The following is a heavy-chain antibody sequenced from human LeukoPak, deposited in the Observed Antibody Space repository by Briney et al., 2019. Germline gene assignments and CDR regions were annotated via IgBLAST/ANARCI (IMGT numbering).Heavy chain of an antibody. CDR3: ARDVAGSGSL. CDR1: GFTFINAW. D-gene: IGHD3-10*01. CDR2: INEHGSIT. V-gene: IGHV3-74*01. J-gene: IGHJ4*02. Sequence: QAGGSLRLSCAASGFTFINAWMHWVRQVPGKGLVWVARINEHGSITDYADSVKDRFTVSRDNAWNTLYLQMNSLRAEDTAVYYCARDVAGSGSLWGQGTLITVSS.